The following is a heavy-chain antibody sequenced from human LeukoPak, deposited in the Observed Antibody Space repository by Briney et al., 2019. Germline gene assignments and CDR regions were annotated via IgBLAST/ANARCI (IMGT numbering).Heavy chain of an antibody. CDR2: IYPGDSDT. J-gene: IGHJ4*02. CDR3: ARADGREGFY. Sequence: PGESLKISCKGSGYSFTSYGIGGLRQMPGKGLEWMAIIYPGDSDTRYSPSFQGQVTISADKSISNAYLQWSRLKASETAMYYCARADGREGFYWGEGTLVTVSP. V-gene: IGHV5-51*01. CDR1: GYSFTSYG. D-gene: IGHD1-26*01.